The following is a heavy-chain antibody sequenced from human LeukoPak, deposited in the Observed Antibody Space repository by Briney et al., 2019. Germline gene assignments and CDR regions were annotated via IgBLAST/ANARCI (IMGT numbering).Heavy chain of an antibody. D-gene: IGHD3-22*01. J-gene: IGHJ4*02. CDR2: IYYSGST. CDR3: ATLGFSSGYYYYFDH. Sequence: SETLSLTRTVSGGSISSSSYYWGWIRQPPGKGLEWIGSIYYSGSTYYNPSLKSRVTISVDTPKNQFSLKLSSVTAADTAVYYCATLGFSSGYYYYFDHWGQGTLVTVSS. V-gene: IGHV4-39*07. CDR1: GGSISSSSYY.